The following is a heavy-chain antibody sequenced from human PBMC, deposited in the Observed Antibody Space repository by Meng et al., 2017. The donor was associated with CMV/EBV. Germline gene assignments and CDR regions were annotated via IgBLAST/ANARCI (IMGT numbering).Heavy chain of an antibody. J-gene: IGHJ4*02. V-gene: IGHV3-21*01. Sequence: GGSLRLSCTVSGGSISSGGYYWSWIRQAPGKGLEWVSSISSSSSYIYYADSVKGRFTISRDNAKNSLYLQMNSLRAEDTAVYYCARDRDTSLLPPDYWGQGTLVTVSS. CDR1: GGSISSGGYY. D-gene: IGHD2-15*01. CDR3: ARDRDTSLLPPDY. CDR2: ISSSSSYI.